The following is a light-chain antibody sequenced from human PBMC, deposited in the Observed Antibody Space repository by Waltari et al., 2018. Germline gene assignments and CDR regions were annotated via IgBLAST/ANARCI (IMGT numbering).Light chain of an antibody. CDR3: QQYGSSPWT. CDR1: QSVSHSY. V-gene: IGKV3-20*01. J-gene: IGKJ1*01. Sequence: EIVLTQSPGTLSLSPGERATLSCRASQSVSHSYLAWYQQKPGQAPRLLIYGASSRATGIPDRFSGSGSGTDFTLTISRLEPEDFAVYYCQQYGSSPWTFGQGTKVEIK. CDR2: GAS.